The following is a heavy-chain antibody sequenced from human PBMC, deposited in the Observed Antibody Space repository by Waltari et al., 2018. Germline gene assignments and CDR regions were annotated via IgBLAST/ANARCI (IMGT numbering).Heavy chain of an antibody. CDR3: AKGIGEIWLQFDY. V-gene: IGHV3-23*04. J-gene: IGHJ4*02. D-gene: IGHD5-12*01. CDR2: MSGSGCST. CDR1: GFTFSSYA. Sequence: EVQLVESGGGLVQPGGSLRLSCAASGFTFSSYAMSWVCQAPGKGVEWVSEMSGSGCSTYYTVSVKGRFTISRDNAKNTLYLQMNSLRDEDTDVYYCAKGIGEIWLQFDYWGQGTLVTVSS.